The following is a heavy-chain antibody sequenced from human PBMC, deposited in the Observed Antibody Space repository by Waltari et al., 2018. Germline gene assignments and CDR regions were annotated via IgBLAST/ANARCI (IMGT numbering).Heavy chain of an antibody. CDR3: ALGYHFWSGYYEYFDY. V-gene: IGHV4-34*01. D-gene: IGHD3-3*01. Sequence: QVQLQQWGAGLLQPSETLSLTCAVSNRSLSSYYRSRLRTTRGKGLEWIGEINYSGSTNYNPSLKSRVTISLDTSKNQFSLKLSSVTAADTAVYYCALGYHFWSGYYEYFDYWGQGILVTVSS. CDR1: NRSLSSYY. CDR2: INYSGST. J-gene: IGHJ4*02.